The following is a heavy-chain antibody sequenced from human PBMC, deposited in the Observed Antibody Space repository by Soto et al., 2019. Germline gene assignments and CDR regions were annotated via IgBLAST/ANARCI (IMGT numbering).Heavy chain of an antibody. CDR1: GGSISSFY. CDR2: IYHSGST. V-gene: IGHV4-59*01. D-gene: IGHD3-22*01. CDR3: ARHSEYYYDSSGYRKGYFQH. J-gene: IGHJ1*01. Sequence: SETLSLTCTVSGGSISSFYWSWIRQPPGKGLEWIAFIYHSGSTNYNPSLKSRVTISVDTSENQFSLRLSSVTAADTAVYFCARHSEYYYDSSGYRKGYFQHWGQGTLVTV.